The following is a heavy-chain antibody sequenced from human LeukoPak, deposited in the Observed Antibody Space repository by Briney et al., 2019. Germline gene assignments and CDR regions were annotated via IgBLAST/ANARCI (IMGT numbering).Heavy chain of an antibody. CDR3: ARDLGYCSNTSCSRGWFNP. J-gene: IGHJ5*02. CDR1: GGTFSSYT. D-gene: IGHD2-2*01. Sequence: GASVKVSCKASGGTFSSYTITWVRQAPGQGLEWMGGMIPIFGTANYAQKFQGRVTITADKSTSTAYMELSSLRSEDTAVYYCARDLGYCSNTSCSRGWFNPWGQGTLVTVSS. CDR2: MIPIFGTA. V-gene: IGHV1-69*06.